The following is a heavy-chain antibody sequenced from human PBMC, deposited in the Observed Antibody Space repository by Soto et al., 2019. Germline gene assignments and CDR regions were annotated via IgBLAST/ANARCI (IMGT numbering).Heavy chain of an antibody. J-gene: IGHJ4*02. Sequence: QVQLVQSGAEVKKPGSSVKVSCKASGGTFSSYAISWVRQAPGQGLEWMGGIIPIFGTANYAQKFQGRVTITADESTSTAYMELSSLRSEDTAVYHCARDRVSQPASDYYDSSGYYYGIDYWGQGTLVTVSS. D-gene: IGHD3-22*01. CDR1: GGTFSSYA. V-gene: IGHV1-69*12. CDR2: IIPIFGTA. CDR3: ARDRVSQPASDYYDSSGYYYGIDY.